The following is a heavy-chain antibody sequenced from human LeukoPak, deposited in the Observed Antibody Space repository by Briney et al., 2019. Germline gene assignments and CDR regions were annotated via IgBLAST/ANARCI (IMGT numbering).Heavy chain of an antibody. J-gene: IGHJ4*02. CDR2: LYSGGST. D-gene: IGHD6-6*01. CDR3: ATNRPPDY. CDR1: GFIVSNNY. V-gene: IGHV3-53*04. Sequence: GGSLRLSCAASGFIVSNNYMTWVRQAPGKGLEWVSVLYSGGSTYYADSVKGRFTISRHISKNTLYLQMDRLRPEDTAVYYCATNRPPDYWGQGTLVTVSS.